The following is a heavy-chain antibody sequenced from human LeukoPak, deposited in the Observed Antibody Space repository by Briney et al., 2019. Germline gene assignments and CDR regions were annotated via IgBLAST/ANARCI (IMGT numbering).Heavy chain of an antibody. Sequence: KTGGSLRLSWAASGFTFSSYSMNWVRQAPGKGLEWVSSISSSSSYIYYADPVKGRFTISRDNAKNSLYLQMNSLRAEDTAVYYCARDRAVVPAAAPDAFYIWGQGTMVTVSS. D-gene: IGHD2-2*01. CDR1: GFTFSSYS. CDR3: ARDRAVVPAAAPDAFYI. J-gene: IGHJ3*02. V-gene: IGHV3-21*01. CDR2: ISSSSSYI.